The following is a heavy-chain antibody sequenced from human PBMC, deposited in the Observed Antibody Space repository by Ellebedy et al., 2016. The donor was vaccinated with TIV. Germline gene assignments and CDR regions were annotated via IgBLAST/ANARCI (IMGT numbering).Heavy chain of an antibody. CDR1: GFTFNSYW. J-gene: IGHJ3*02. CDR3: ATDGSYGDFRSPAHAFET. D-gene: IGHD4-17*01. V-gene: IGHV3-74*01. CDR2: ISSDGSTT. Sequence: GESLKISCAASGFTFNSYWMVWVRQAPGKGLVWVSHISSDGSTTTNADSVEGRFTISRDNTESSLYLQMNSLRAEDTALYYCATDGSYGDFRSPAHAFETWGQGTMVSVSS.